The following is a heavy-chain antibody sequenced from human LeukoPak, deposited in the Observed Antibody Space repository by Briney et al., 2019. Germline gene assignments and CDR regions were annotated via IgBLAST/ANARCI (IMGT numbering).Heavy chain of an antibody. Sequence: GGSLRLSCAASGFTFSSYAMHWVRQAPGKGLEWVAVISYDGSNKYYADSVKGRFTISRDNSKNTLYLQMNSLRAEDTAVYYCARGASSSWYGNYMDVWGKGTTVTVSS. CDR1: GFTFSSYA. CDR3: ARGASSSWYGNYMDV. D-gene: IGHD6-13*01. J-gene: IGHJ6*03. V-gene: IGHV3-30-3*01. CDR2: ISYDGSNK.